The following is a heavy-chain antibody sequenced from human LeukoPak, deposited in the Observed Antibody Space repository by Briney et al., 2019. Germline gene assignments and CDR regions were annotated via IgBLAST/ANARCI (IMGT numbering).Heavy chain of an antibody. V-gene: IGHV4-59*01. Sequence: NPSETLSLTCTVSGGSISSYYWSWIRQPPGKGLEWIGYIYYSGSTNYNPSLKSRVTISVDTSKNQFSLKLSSVTAAGTAVYYCARDRYGDYGSYWYFDLWGRGTLVTVSS. CDR2: IYYSGST. J-gene: IGHJ2*01. D-gene: IGHD4-17*01. CDR3: ARDRYGDYGSYWYFDL. CDR1: GGSISSYY.